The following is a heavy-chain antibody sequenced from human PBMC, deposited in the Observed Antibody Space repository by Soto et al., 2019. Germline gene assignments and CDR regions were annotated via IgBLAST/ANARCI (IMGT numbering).Heavy chain of an antibody. D-gene: IGHD3-10*01. CDR1: GGSTSSYY. V-gene: IGHV4-59*01. CDR3: ARGLREGSYYYYYMDV. CDR2: IYYSGST. J-gene: IGHJ6*03. Sequence: SETPSLTCTASGGSTSSYYWSWIRQPPGKGLEWIGYIYYSGSTNYNPSLKSRVTISVDTSKNQFSLKLSSVTAADTAVYYCARGLREGSYYYYYMDVWGKGTTVTVSS.